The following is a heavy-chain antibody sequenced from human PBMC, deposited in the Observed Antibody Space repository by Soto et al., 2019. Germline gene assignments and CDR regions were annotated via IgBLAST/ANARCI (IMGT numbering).Heavy chain of an antibody. V-gene: IGHV4-34*01. CDR2: INHSGST. Sequence: PSETLSLTCAVYGGSFSGYYWSWIRQPPGKGLEWIGEINHSGSTNYNPSLKSRVTISVDTSKNQFSLKLSSVTAADTAVYYCARRDRRTRDFDYWGPGTLVTVSS. CDR1: GGSFSGYY. CDR3: ARRDRRTRDFDY. J-gene: IGHJ4*02.